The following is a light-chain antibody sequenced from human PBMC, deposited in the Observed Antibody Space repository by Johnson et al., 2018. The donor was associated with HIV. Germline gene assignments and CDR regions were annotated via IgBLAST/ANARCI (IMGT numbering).Light chain of an antibody. CDR2: DNH. CDR3: GTWDTSLSAFV. Sequence: QSVLTQPPSVSAAPGQKVTISCSGSSSNIGNNYVSWYQQVPGTAPKLLIYDNHKRPLGIPDRFSGSKSGTSATLGITGLQTGDEADFYCGTWDTSLSAFVFGTGTKVTV. J-gene: IGLJ1*01. CDR1: SSNIGNNY. V-gene: IGLV1-51*01.